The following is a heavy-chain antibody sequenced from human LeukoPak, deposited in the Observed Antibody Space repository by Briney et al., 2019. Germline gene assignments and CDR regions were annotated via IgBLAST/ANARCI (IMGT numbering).Heavy chain of an antibody. D-gene: IGHD5-12*01. CDR2: IVVGSGNT. V-gene: IGHV1-58*01. Sequence: SVKVSCKASGFTFTSSAVQWVRQARGQRLEWIGWIVVGSGNTNYAQKFQERVTITRDMSTSTAYMELSSLRSEDTAVYYCAAGRGYSGYDDGDRYFDYWGQGTLVTVSS. CDR3: AAGRGYSGYDDGDRYFDY. CDR1: GFTFTSSA. J-gene: IGHJ4*02.